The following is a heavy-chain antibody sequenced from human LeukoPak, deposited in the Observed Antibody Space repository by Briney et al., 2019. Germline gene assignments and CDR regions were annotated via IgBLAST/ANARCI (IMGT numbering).Heavy chain of an antibody. Sequence: PGGSLRLSCAASGFTFSRYAMSWVRQAPGKGLEWVSAICGSVGSTYYADSVKGRFTISRDNSKNTLYLQMNSLRAEDTAVYYCAKESPPSYYYDSSGLLDAFDIWGQGTMVTVSS. CDR3: AKESPPSYYYDSSGLLDAFDI. CDR1: GFTFSRYA. D-gene: IGHD3-22*01. V-gene: IGHV3-23*01. J-gene: IGHJ3*02. CDR2: ICGSVGST.